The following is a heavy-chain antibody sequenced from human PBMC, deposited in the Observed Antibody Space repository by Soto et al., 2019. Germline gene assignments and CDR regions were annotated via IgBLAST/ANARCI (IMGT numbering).Heavy chain of an antibody. V-gene: IGHV3-7*03. CDR3: TRKRFGMDV. Sequence: EVQLVESGGGLVQPGESLRLSCAASGFTFSNSWMSWVRQAPGKGLEWVANIKEDGSEKDYLDPVKSRFTISRDNAKHSLYLQMNNLRAEDTAVYFCTRKRFGMDVWGQGTMVTVS. CDR2: IKEDGSEK. J-gene: IGHJ6*02. CDR1: GFTFSNSW.